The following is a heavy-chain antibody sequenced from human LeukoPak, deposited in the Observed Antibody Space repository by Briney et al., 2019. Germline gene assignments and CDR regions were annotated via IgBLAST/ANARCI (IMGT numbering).Heavy chain of an antibody. CDR3: ARDKITAAASGPRAFDI. V-gene: IGHV1-2*02. Sequence: ASVKVSCKASGYTFTGYYMHWVRQAPGQGLEWMGWINPNSGGTNYAQKFQGRVTMTRDTSISTAYMELSRLRSDDTAVYYCARDKITAAASGPRAFDIWGQGTMVTVSS. J-gene: IGHJ3*02. D-gene: IGHD3-16*01. CDR1: GYTFTGYY. CDR2: INPNSGGT.